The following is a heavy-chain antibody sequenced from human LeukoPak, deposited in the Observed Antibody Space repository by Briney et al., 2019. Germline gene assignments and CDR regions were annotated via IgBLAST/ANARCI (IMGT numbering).Heavy chain of an antibody. Sequence: SQTLSLTCTVSGGSISSGGYYWSWIRQHPGKGLESIGYIYYSGSTYYNPSLKSRVTLSVDTSKNQFSLKLTSVTAADTAVYYCAREGGPYRPLDYSGQGTLVTVSS. CDR2: IYYSGST. CDR1: GGSISSGGYY. J-gene: IGHJ4*02. V-gene: IGHV4-31*03. CDR3: AREGGPYRPLDY.